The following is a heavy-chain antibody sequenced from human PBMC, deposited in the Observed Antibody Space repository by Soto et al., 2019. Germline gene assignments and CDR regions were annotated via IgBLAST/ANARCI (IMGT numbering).Heavy chain of an antibody. J-gene: IGHJ6*02. CDR3: ARAGVYYGMDV. CDR1: GYAFTDYY. Sequence: ASVKVSCKASGYAFTDYYMHWVRQAPGQGLEWMGWINPNSGGTNYAQSFQDWVTMTRDTSINTAYMELSRLRSDDTAVYYCARAGVYYGMDVWGQGTTVTVSS. CDR2: INPNSGGT. D-gene: IGHD3-10*01. V-gene: IGHV1-2*04.